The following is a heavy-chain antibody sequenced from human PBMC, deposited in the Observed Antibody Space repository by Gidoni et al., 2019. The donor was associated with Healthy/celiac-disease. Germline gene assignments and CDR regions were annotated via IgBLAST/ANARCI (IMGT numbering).Heavy chain of an antibody. V-gene: IGHV3-21*01. CDR1: GFTLSSYS. CDR3: ARLGYSSSWSNSGY. J-gene: IGHJ4*02. CDR2: ISSSSSYI. D-gene: IGHD6-13*01. Sequence: EVQLVESGGGLVKPGGSLRLSCAASGFTLSSYSMNWVRQAPGKGLEWVSSISSSSSYIYYADSVKGRFTISRDNAKNSLYLQMNSLRAEDTAVYYCARLGYSSSWSNSGYWGQGTLVTVSS.